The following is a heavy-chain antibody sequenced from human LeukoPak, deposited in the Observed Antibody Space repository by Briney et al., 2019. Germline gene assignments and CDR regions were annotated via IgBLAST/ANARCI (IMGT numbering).Heavy chain of an antibody. CDR3: ARTTEGGYTYDYFYYYYMDV. D-gene: IGHD5-18*01. Sequence: SETLSLTCTVSGGSISSYYWSWIRLPPGKGLEWTGYINYSGSTNYNPSLKSRVTISVDTSKNQFSLKLSSVTAADTAVYYCARTTEGGYTYDYFYYYYMDVWGKGTTVTISS. CDR1: GGSISSYY. J-gene: IGHJ6*03. V-gene: IGHV4-59*01. CDR2: INYSGST.